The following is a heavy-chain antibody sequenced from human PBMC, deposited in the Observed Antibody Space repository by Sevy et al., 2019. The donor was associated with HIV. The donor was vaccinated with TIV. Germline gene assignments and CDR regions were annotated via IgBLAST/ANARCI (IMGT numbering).Heavy chain of an antibody. CDR3: ARESPPRDYYDSSGYYAPTFDY. J-gene: IGHJ4*02. V-gene: IGHV1-2*02. CDR2: INPNSGGT. CDR1: GYTFTGYY. Sequence: ASVKVSCKASGYTFTGYYMHWVRQAPGQGLEWMGWINPNSGGTNYAQKFQGRVTMTRDTSIGTAYMELSRLRSDETAVYYCARESPPRDYYDSSGYYAPTFDYWGQGTLVTVSS. D-gene: IGHD3-22*01.